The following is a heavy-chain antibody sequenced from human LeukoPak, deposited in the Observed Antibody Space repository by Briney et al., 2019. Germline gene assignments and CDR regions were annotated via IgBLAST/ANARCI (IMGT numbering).Heavy chain of an antibody. D-gene: IGHD3-9*01. J-gene: IGHJ4*02. V-gene: IGHV3-48*04. CDR2: ISSSSSTI. CDR3: AKGLYYDILTGYFDY. CDR1: GFTFSSYS. Sequence: GGSLRLSCAASGFTFSSYSMNWVRQAPGKGLEWVSYISSSSSTIYYADSVKGRFTISRDNAKNSLYLQMNSLRAEDTALYYCAKGLYYDILTGYFDYWGQGTLVTVSS.